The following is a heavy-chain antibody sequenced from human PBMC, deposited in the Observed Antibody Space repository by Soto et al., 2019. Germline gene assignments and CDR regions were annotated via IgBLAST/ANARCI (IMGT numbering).Heavy chain of an antibody. V-gene: IGHV1-69*02. CDR1: RGTFSSST. CDR2: VVPKIGSI. D-gene: IGHD1-20*01. J-gene: IGHJ4*01. CDR3: TRCGRENNCNDGNFEL. Sequence: GASVKASCKAPRGTFSSSTINWVRPAPGQGLEWLGRVVPKIGSINLVRKSKGRLTQPADKSTRTADLEQRSVGTEDTAGHYCTRCGRENNCNDGNFELWSQGTQVTGSA.